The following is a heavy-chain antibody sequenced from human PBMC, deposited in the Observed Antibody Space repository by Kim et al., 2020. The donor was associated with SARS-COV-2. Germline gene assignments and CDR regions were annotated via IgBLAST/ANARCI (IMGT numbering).Heavy chain of an antibody. D-gene: IGHD6-13*01. J-gene: IGHJ6*03. CDR3: ARVTSSWYFEDYYYMDV. CDR2: LSHSGST. CDR1: GGSISSHY. V-gene: IGHV4-59*11. Sequence: SETLSLTCTVSGGSISSHYWSWIRQPPGKGLEWIGSLSHSGSTNYNPSLKSRVSMSVDTSKNHLSLRLTSVTAADTAVYYCARVTSSWYFEDYYYMDVWGKGTTVTISS.